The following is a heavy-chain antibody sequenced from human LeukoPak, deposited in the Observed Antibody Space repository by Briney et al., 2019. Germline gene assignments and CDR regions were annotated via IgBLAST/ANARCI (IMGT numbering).Heavy chain of an antibody. J-gene: IGHJ4*02. Sequence: EASVKVSCTASGYSFHSFAINWVRQAPGQGLEWLGRISTDNGNTNYAQKFQGRVTITTDTSTSTVYMELRRLTSDDTAVYYCARGSELLFWGQGTLVAVSS. V-gene: IGHV1-18*01. CDR3: ARGSELLF. CDR2: ISTDNGNT. D-gene: IGHD1-26*01. CDR1: GYSFHSFA.